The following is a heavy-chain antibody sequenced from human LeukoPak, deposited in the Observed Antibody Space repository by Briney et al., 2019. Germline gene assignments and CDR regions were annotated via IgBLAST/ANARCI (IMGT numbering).Heavy chain of an antibody. Sequence: ASVKVSCKASGYTFTSYGIIWVRQAPGQGLEWMGWISAYNGNTNYAQKLQGRVTMTTDTSTSTAYMELRSLRSDDTAVYYCARKARYSSGSHFDYWGQGTLVTVSS. CDR1: GYTFTSYG. V-gene: IGHV1-18*01. J-gene: IGHJ4*02. CDR3: ARKARYSSGSHFDY. CDR2: ISAYNGNT. D-gene: IGHD6-19*01.